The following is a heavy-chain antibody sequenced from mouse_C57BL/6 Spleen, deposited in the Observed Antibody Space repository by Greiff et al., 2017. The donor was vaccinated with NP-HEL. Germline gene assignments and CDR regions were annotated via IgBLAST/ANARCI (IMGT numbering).Heavy chain of an antibody. CDR2: IYPSDSET. D-gene: IGHD1-1*01. Sequence: VQLQQPGAELVKPGSSVKLSCKASGYTFTSYWMDWVKQRPGQGLEWIGNIYPSDSETHYNQKFKDKATLTVDKSSSTAYMQLSSLTSEDSAVYYCARIYYYGSGYAMDYWGQGTSVTVSS. V-gene: IGHV1-61*01. J-gene: IGHJ4*01. CDR3: ARIYYYGSGYAMDY. CDR1: GYTFTSYW.